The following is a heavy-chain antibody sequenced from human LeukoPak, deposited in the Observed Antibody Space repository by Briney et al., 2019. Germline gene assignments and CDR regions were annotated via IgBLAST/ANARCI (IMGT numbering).Heavy chain of an antibody. V-gene: IGHV3-48*04. Sequence: PGGSLRLSCAASGFALSTASMNWVRQAPGKGLEWISYSDRSSDTIYYADSVKGRFTISRDSAKNSLYLQMNSLRAEDTALYYCAKDIGYDSSGYEGYFDYWGQGTLVTVSS. CDR3: AKDIGYDSSGYEGYFDY. CDR2: SDRSSDTI. D-gene: IGHD3-22*01. J-gene: IGHJ4*02. CDR1: GFALSTAS.